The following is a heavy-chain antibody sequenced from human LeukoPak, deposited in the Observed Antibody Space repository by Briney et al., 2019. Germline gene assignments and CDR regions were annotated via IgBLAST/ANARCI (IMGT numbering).Heavy chain of an antibody. CDR2: ISSSSSYI. J-gene: IGHJ4*02. CDR1: GFTFSSYS. V-gene: IGHV3-21*01. D-gene: IGHD3-9*01. CDR3: AREWDFLTAYSY. Sequence: GGSLRLSCAASGFTFSSYSMNWVRQAPGKGLEWVSSISSSSSYIYYADSVKGRFTISRDNAKNSLYLQMNSLRAEDTAVYYCAREWDFLTAYSYWGQGTLVTVSS.